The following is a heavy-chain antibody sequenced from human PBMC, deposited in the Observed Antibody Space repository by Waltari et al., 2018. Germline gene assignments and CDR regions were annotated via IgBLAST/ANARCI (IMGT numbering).Heavy chain of an antibody. CDR3: ARANYDFWSGMYYFDY. CDR2: INSDWSST. J-gene: IGHJ4*02. V-gene: IGHV3-74*01. CDR1: GFTFSSYW. Sequence: EVQLVESGGGLVQPGGSLRLSCAASGFTFSSYWMHWVRQAPGKGLVWVSRINSDWSSTSYADSVKGRFTISRDNAKNTLYLQMNSLRAEDTAVYYCARANYDFWSGMYYFDYWGQGTLVTVSS. D-gene: IGHD3-3*01.